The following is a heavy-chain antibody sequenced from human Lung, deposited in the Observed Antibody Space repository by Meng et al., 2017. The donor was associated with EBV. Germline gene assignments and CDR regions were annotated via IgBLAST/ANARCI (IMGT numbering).Heavy chain of an antibody. CDR2: KYYRSKWYN. CDR1: GDSVSSSSAA. V-gene: IGHV6-1*01. CDR3: ARGATSVFDL. Sequence: QAQLQASGPGMVKPPQTLSLTCALSGDSVSSSSAAWTWIRQSPSKGLEWLGRKYYRSKWYNDYAVFVKSRITINPDTSKNQFSLQLNSVTPEDTAVYYCARGATSVFDLWGRGTLVTVSS. J-gene: IGHJ2*01.